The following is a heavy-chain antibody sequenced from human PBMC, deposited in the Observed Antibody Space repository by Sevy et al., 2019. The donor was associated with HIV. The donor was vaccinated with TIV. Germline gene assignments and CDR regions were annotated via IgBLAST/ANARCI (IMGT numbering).Heavy chain of an antibody. CDR2: IYYSGST. CDR3: ARVKGYGEGAFDI. V-gene: IGHV4-59*01. Sequence: SETLSLTCTVSGGSISSYYWSWIRQPPGKGLEWIGYIYYSGSTNYNPSLKSRVTISVDTSKNQFSLKLSAVTAADTAVYYCARVKGYGEGAFDIWGQGTMVTVSS. CDR1: GGSISSYY. J-gene: IGHJ3*02. D-gene: IGHD3-10*01.